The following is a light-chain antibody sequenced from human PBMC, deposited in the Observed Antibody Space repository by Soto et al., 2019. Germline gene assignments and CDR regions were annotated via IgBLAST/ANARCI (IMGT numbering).Light chain of an antibody. CDR3: QQYNNWLFT. CDR1: QSMGTY. V-gene: IGKV3-15*01. J-gene: IGKJ3*01. CDR2: GAS. Sequence: EVALTQSPATLSLSPGERATISCRASQSMGTYLAWYQHKPGQAPRLLIYGASTWATGVPARFTGSGSGTEFTLTISSLQSEDFAVYYCQQYNNWLFTFGPGTKVD.